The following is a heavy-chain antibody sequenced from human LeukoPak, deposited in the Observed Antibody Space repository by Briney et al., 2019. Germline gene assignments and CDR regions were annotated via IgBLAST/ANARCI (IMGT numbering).Heavy chain of an antibody. CDR2: ISSSSSYI. V-gene: IGHV3-21*01. Sequence: GGSLRLSCAASGFTFSSYSMNWVRQAPGKGLEWVSSISSSSSYIYYADSVKGRFTISRDNAKNSLYLQMNSLRAEDTAVYYCARDSGYDKYYYYMDVWGKGTTVTVSS. CDR3: ARDSGYDKYYYYMDV. J-gene: IGHJ6*03. CDR1: GFTFSSYS. D-gene: IGHD5-12*01.